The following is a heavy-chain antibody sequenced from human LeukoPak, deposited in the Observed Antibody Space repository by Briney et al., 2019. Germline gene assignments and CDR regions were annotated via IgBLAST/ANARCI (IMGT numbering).Heavy chain of an antibody. CDR3: AHTPIQLSPRAFDY. V-gene: IGHV2-5*02. D-gene: IGHD5-18*01. Sequence: ESGPTLVKPTQTLTLTCTFSGFSLSTSGVGVGWIRQPPGKALEWLALIYWDDDKRYSPSLKSRLTITKDTSKNQVVLTMTNMDPVDTATYYCAHTPIQLSPRAFDYWGQGTLVTVSS. CDR2: IYWDDDK. CDR1: GFSLSTSGVG. J-gene: IGHJ4*02.